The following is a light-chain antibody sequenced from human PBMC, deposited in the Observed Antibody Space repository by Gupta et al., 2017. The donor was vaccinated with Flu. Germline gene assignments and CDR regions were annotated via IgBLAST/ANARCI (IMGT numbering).Light chain of an antibody. CDR3: QLYNNRPIT. Sequence: IVMTQAPATLSVSPGERATLSCRVSQSVGSHLAWYQQKPRQAPRLLIYGASTRATGIPGRFSGSGSGTDFTLTISSLQSEDVAAYYCQLYNNRPITFGGGSKVEIK. CDR2: GAS. CDR1: QSVGSH. J-gene: IGKJ4*02. V-gene: IGKV3-15*01.